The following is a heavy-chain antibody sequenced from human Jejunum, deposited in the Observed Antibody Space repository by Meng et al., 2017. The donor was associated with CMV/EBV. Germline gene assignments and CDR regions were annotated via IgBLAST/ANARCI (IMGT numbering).Heavy chain of an antibody. D-gene: IGHD3-3*01. V-gene: IGHV3-64*02. CDR1: GFTFSTSA. Sequence: SCAASGFTFSTSAMHWVRQAPGKGLEYVSAISSNGDRTYYTDFVKGRFTISRDNAKNTLYLQMGSLRTEDTAVYYCASWNGHYNGYWGQGTLVTVSS. CDR2: ISSNGDRT. CDR3: ASWNGHYNGY. J-gene: IGHJ4*02.